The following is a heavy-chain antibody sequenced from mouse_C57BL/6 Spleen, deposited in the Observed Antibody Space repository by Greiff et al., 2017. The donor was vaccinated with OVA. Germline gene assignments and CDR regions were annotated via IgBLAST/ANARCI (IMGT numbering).Heavy chain of an antibody. CDR2: IHPNSGST. D-gene: IGHD1-1*01. V-gene: IGHV1-64*01. CDR3: ASPPIHYCGSSYWYFDV. J-gene: IGHJ1*03. CDR1: GYTFTSYW. Sequence: VQLQQPGAELVKPGASVKLSCKASGYTFTSYWMHWVKQRPGQGLEWIGMIHPNSGSTNYNEKFKSKATLTVDKSSRTAYMQLSSLTSEDSAVYYCASPPIHYCGSSYWYFDVWGTGTTVTVAS.